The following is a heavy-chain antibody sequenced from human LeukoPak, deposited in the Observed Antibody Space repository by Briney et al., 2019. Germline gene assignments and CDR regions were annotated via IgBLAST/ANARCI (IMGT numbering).Heavy chain of an antibody. CDR1: GFTFSSYG. Sequence: GGSLRLSCAASGFTFSSYGMHWVRQAPGKGLEWVAVISYDGSNKYYADSVKGRFTISRDNSKNTLYLQMNSLRAEDTAVYYCAKEGTQSYYFDYWGQGTLVTVSS. CDR2: ISYDGSNK. J-gene: IGHJ4*02. CDR3: AKEGTQSYYFDY. V-gene: IGHV3-30*18. D-gene: IGHD1-1*01.